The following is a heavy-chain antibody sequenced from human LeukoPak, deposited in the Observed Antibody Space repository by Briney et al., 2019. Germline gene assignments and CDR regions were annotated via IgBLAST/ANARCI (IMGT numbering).Heavy chain of an antibody. D-gene: IGHD1-26*01. CDR3: AREGSRAYFDY. CDR2: INQDGGET. Sequence: PGGSLRLSCAASGFTFSSYWVSWVRQAPGKGLEWVANINQDGGETYYVASVKGRFTISRDNAKNSLYLQMNSLRAEDTAVYYCAREGSRAYFDYWGQGTLVTVSS. J-gene: IGHJ4*02. V-gene: IGHV3-7*01. CDR1: GFTFSSYW.